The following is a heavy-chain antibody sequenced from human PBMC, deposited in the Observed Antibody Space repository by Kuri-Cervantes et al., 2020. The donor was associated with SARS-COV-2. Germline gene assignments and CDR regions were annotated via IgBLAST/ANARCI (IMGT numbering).Heavy chain of an antibody. CDR3: ARDRATIFGVVTPSWYFDL. J-gene: IGHJ2*01. D-gene: IGHD3-3*01. CDR1: DDSISRGYY. V-gene: IGHV4-38-2*02. CDR2: IYHSGSI. Sequence: GSLRLSCAVSDDSISRGYYWGWIRQSPGKGLEWIGSIYHSGSIFYNPSLKSRVTILLDTSKNQFSLKLTSVTAADTAVYYCARDRATIFGVVTPSWYFDLWGRGTLVTVSS.